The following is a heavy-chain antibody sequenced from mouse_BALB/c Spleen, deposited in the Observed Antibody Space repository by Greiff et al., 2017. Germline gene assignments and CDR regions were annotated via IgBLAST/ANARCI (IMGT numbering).Heavy chain of an antibody. Sequence: QVQLKQSGPGLVAPSQSLSITCTVSGFSLTSYGVHWVRQPPGKGLEWLGVIWAGGSTNYNSALMSRLSISKDNSKSQVFLKMNSLQTDDTAMYYCARDYRYDGGPYAMDYWGQGTSVTVSS. CDR3: ARDYRYDGGPYAMDY. D-gene: IGHD2-14*01. V-gene: IGHV2-9*02. CDR1: GFSLTSYG. J-gene: IGHJ4*01. CDR2: IWAGGST.